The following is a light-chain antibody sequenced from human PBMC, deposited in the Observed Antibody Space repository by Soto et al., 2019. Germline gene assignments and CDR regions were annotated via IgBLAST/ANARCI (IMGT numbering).Light chain of an antibody. CDR1: SSDVGDYNY. CDR3: SSYTSGTTRV. V-gene: IGLV2-14*01. Sequence: QSALTQPASVSGSPGQSITITCTGTSSDVGDYNYVSWYQQHPGKAPKLMIYDVSNRPSGVSNRFSGSKSGSTASLTLSGLQAEDEADYYCSSYTSGTTRVFGAGTKLTVL. CDR2: DVS. J-gene: IGLJ1*01.